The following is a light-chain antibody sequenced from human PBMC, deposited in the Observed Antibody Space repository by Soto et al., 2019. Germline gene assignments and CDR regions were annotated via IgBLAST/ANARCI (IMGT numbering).Light chain of an antibody. CDR3: QQYGNSPQT. V-gene: IGKV3-20*01. CDR2: GAS. J-gene: IGKJ1*01. Sequence: EIVLTQSPGTLSLSPGERATLSCRASQSVTSSLAWYQQKPGQAPRLLIYGASSRATGIPDRFSGSGSGTDFTLTISRLEPEDFAVYYCQQYGNSPQTFRQGTKVDI. CDR1: QSVTSS.